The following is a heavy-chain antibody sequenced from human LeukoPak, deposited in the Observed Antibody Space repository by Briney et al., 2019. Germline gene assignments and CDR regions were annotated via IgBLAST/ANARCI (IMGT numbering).Heavy chain of an antibody. CDR3: ARDATWDYYYYYMDV. Sequence: PGGSLRLSCAASGFTFSSYAMHWVRQAPGKGLEWVAVISYDGSNKYYADSVKGRFTISRDNAKNSLYLQMNSLRAEDTAVYYCARDATWDYYYYYMDVWGKGTTVTVSS. V-gene: IGHV3-30*04. J-gene: IGHJ6*03. CDR2: ISYDGSNK. CDR1: GFTFSSYA. D-gene: IGHD2-15*01.